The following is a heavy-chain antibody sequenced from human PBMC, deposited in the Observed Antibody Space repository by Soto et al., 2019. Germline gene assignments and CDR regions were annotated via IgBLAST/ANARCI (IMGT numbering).Heavy chain of an antibody. CDR2: ISYDGSNK. CDR3: ARPLWRDDYNGGYFDL. D-gene: IGHD4-4*01. V-gene: IGHV3-30-3*01. J-gene: IGHJ2*01. Sequence: QVQLVESGGGVVQPGRSLRLSCAASGFTFSSYAMHWVRQAPGKGLEWVAVISYDGSNKYYADSVKGRFTISRDNSKNTWDLQMNSLRTEDTAVYYCARPLWRDDYNGGYFDLWGRGTLVTVSS. CDR1: GFTFSSYA.